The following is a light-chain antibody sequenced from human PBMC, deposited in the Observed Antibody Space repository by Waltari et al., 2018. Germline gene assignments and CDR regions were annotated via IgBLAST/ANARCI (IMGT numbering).Light chain of an antibody. CDR2: DAS. Sequence: DIQMTQSPSTLSASVGDRVTITARASQSISSWLAWYQQKPGKAPKLRIYDASSLESGGPSRFSGSGSGTEFTLTISSLQPDDFATYYCQQYNSYSPMYTFGQGTKLEIK. CDR1: QSISSW. J-gene: IGKJ2*01. V-gene: IGKV1-5*01. CDR3: QQYNSYSPMYT.